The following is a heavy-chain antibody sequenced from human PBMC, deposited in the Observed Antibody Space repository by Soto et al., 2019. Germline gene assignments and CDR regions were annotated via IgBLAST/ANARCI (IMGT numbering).Heavy chain of an antibody. J-gene: IGHJ4*02. CDR1: GGSISSGGYY. V-gene: IGHV4-31*03. D-gene: IGHD3-9*01. Sequence: TLSGTCIVSGGSISSGGYYWSWIRQHPGKGLEWIGYIYYSGSTYYNPSLKSRVTISVDTSKNQFSLKLSSVTAADTAVYYCASYFRATTNFDYWGQGTLFTVS. CDR3: ASYFRATTNFDY. CDR2: IYYSGST.